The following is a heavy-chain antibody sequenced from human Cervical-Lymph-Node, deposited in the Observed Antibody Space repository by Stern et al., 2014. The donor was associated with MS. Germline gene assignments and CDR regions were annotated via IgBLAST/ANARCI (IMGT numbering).Heavy chain of an antibody. J-gene: IGHJ4*02. Sequence: QVQLQQWGAGLLKPSETLTLTCAGHSGSFSGYYWSWIRQAPGKGLEWIGEVDNRGTTNYNPSLQSRVTISIEMSKEQMSLRLTSVTAADTAVYYCARRFTMIVAVFDYWGQGTPVSVSS. CDR2: VDNRGTT. CDR1: SGSFSGYY. D-gene: IGHD3-22*01. V-gene: IGHV4-34*01. CDR3: ARRFTMIVAVFDY.